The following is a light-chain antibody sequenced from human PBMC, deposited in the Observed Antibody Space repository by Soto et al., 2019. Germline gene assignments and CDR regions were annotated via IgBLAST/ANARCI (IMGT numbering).Light chain of an antibody. J-gene: IGLJ2*01. V-gene: IGLV1-51*01. Sequence: QSVLTQPPSVSAAPGQRVTISCSGSSANIGSNYVSWYQHLPGTAPKLVIYDSDRRPSEIPDRFSGSKSGTSATLDITGLPTGDGADYYCGAWDDSLSVVLFGGGTKLTVL. CDR2: DSD. CDR1: SANIGSNY. CDR3: GAWDDSLSVVL.